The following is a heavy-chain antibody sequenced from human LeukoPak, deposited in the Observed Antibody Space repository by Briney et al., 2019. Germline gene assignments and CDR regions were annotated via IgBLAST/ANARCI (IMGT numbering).Heavy chain of an antibody. V-gene: IGHV3-48*04. Sequence: PGGSLRLSCAASGFTFSDYSMNWVRQAPGKGLEWVSYISSPGSTIYYADSVKGRFTISRDNTQNSLYLQMNSLRVEDTAVYYCARVGQDFTGPNRLVIIGEDYFDYWGQGTLVTVSS. CDR1: GFTFSDYS. D-gene: IGHD3-9*01. J-gene: IGHJ4*02. CDR2: ISSPGSTI. CDR3: ARVGQDFTGPNRLVIIGEDYFDY.